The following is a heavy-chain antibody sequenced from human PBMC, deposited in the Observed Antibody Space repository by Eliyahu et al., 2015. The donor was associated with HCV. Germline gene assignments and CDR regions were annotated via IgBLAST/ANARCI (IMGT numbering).Heavy chain of an antibody. V-gene: IGHV1-3*01. CDR1: GYTFTSYA. D-gene: IGHD3-10*01. CDR2: INAGNGNT. J-gene: IGHJ4*02. Sequence: QVQLVQSGAEVKKPGASVKVSCKASGYTFTSYAXHWVRQAPGQRLEXXGWINAGNGNTKXXQKFQGRVTITRDTSASTAYMELSSLRSEDTAVYYCAREIGGPGKGSGSYPDYWGQGTLVTVSS. CDR3: AREIGGPGKGSGSYPDY.